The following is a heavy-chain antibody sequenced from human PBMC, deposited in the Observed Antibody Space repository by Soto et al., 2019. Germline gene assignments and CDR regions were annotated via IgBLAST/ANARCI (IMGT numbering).Heavy chain of an antibody. D-gene: IGHD3-9*01. CDR3: ARVGEYYDILTGYLSPDAFDI. J-gene: IGHJ3*02. CDR2: IYYSGST. CDR1: GGSISSGGYY. V-gene: IGHV4-31*03. Sequence: SETLSLTCTVSGGSISSGGYYWSWIRQHPGKGLEWIGYIYYSGSTYYNPSLKSRVTISVDTSKNQFSLKLSSVTAADTAVYYCARVGEYYDILTGYLSPDAFDIWGQGTMVTVSS.